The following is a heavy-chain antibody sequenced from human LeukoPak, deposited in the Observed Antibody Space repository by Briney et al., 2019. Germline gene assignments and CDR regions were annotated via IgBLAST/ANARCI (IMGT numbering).Heavy chain of an antibody. D-gene: IGHD3-10*01. J-gene: IGHJ4*02. CDR2: IYYSGST. CDR3: ARDILSTMVRGVITTDY. CDR1: GGSISSGDYY. Sequence: SETLSLTCTVSGGSISSGDYYWSWIRQPPGKGLEWIGYIYYSGSTYYNPSLKSRVTISVDTSKNQFSLKLSSVTAADTAVYYCARDILSTMVRGVITTDYWGQGTLVTVSS. V-gene: IGHV4-30-4*01.